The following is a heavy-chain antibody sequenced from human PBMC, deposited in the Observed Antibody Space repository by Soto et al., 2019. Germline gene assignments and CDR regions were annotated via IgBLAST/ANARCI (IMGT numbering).Heavy chain of an antibody. J-gene: IGHJ6*02. D-gene: IGHD2-15*01. Sequence: QVQLVESGGGVVQPGTSLRLSCAASGFTFRSYGMHWVRQAPGKGLEWLAVISNDGSNKYLADSVKGRLALSRDNSRNTLYRQINSLRVEDTAVYYCGKDALDCSGGDCPLYYYYGMDVWGQGTTVTVSS. CDR2: ISNDGSNK. CDR1: GFTFRSYG. CDR3: GKDALDCSGGDCPLYYYYGMDV. V-gene: IGHV3-30*18.